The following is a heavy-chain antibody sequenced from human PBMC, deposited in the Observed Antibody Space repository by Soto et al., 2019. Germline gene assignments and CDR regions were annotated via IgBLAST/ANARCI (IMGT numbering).Heavy chain of an antibody. Sequence: ASVKVSCKASGYTFTIYGIIWVRQAPGQGLEWMGWISAYNGNTNYAQKLQGRVTMTTDTSTSTAYMELRSLRSDDTAVYYCARAGDYGDYAFTFDYWGQGTLVTVSS. D-gene: IGHD4-17*01. J-gene: IGHJ4*02. CDR1: GYTFTIYG. CDR2: ISAYNGNT. CDR3: ARAGDYGDYAFTFDY. V-gene: IGHV1-18*01.